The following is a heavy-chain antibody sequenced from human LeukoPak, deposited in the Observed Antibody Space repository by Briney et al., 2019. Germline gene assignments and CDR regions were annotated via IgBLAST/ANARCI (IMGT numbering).Heavy chain of an antibody. CDR1: GFTFDDYG. J-gene: IGHJ4*02. CDR3: ARVKSRGIVGATTSGEEDYFDY. V-gene: IGHV3-20*04. CDR2: INWNGGST. Sequence: GGSLRLSCAASGFTFDDYGISWVRQAPGKGLEWVSGINWNGGSTGYADSVKGRFTISRDNAKNSLYLQMNSLRAADTAVYYCARVKSRGIVGATTSGEEDYFDYWGQGTLVTVSS. D-gene: IGHD1-26*01.